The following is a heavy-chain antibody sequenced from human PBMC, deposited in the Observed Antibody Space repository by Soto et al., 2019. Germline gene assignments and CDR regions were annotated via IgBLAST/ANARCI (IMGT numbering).Heavy chain of an antibody. CDR3: AKDNTFFDYYDSSGPPDY. Sequence: GGSLRLSCAASGFTFSSYAMSWVRQAPGKGLEWVSAISGSGGSTYYADSVKGRFTISRDNSKNTLYLQMNSLRAEDTAVYYFAKDNTFFDYYDSSGPPDYWGQGTLVTVSS. CDR2: ISGSGGST. J-gene: IGHJ4*02. D-gene: IGHD3-22*01. V-gene: IGHV3-23*01. CDR1: GFTFSSYA.